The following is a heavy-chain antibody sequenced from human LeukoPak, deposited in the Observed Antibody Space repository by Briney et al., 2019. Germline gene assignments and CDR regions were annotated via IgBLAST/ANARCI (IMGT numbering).Heavy chain of an antibody. CDR1: GFTFDDYA. V-gene: IGHV3-9*01. CDR2: ISWNSGSI. J-gene: IGHJ3*02. CDR3: AKDIDVDTAMVPHAFDI. D-gene: IGHD5-18*01. Sequence: GGSLRLSCAASGFTFDDYAMHWVRQAPGKGLEWVSGISWNSGSIGYADSVKGGFTISRDNAKNSLYLQMNSLRAEDTALYYCAKDIDVDTAMVPHAFDIWGQATMVTVSS.